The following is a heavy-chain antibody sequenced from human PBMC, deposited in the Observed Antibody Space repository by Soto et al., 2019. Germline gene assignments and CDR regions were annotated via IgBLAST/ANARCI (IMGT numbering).Heavy chain of an antibody. CDR1: GFTFSSYA. CDR2: ISDSGGST. V-gene: IGHV3-23*01. Sequence: GGSLRLSCAASGFTFSSYAMTWVRQAPGKGLEWVSGISDSGGSTYYADSVKGRFTISRDNSKNTLYLQMNSLRAEDTAVYYCARDSNSNVDTAMVTYWGQGTLVTVSS. CDR3: ARDSNSNVDTAMVTY. D-gene: IGHD5-18*01. J-gene: IGHJ4*02.